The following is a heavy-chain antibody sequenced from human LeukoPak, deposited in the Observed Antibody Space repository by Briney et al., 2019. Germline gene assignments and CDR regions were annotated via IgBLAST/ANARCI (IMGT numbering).Heavy chain of an antibody. J-gene: IGHJ6*02. Sequence: SETLSLTCTVSGGSLSSGGYYWSWIRQHPGKGLEWIGYIYYSGSTNYNPSLKSRVTISVDTSKNQFSLKLSSVTAADTAVYYCARMGSSSWYVYYGMDVWGQGTTVTVS. D-gene: IGHD6-13*01. V-gene: IGHV4-61*08. CDR3: ARMGSSSWYVYYGMDV. CDR2: IYYSGST. CDR1: GGSLSSGGYY.